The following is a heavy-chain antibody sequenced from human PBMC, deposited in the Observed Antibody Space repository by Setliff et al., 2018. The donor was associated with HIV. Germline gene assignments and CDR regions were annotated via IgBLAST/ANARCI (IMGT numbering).Heavy chain of an antibody. Sequence: SETLSLTCAVYGGSFSGYYWSRIRHLPGKGLEWIGEINQSGTTNYNPSLKSRVTISVDTSKNQFSLKLSSVTAADTAVYYCARRGYNYGYFDYWGQGTLVTVSS. CDR3: ARRGYNYGYFDY. D-gene: IGHD5-18*01. J-gene: IGHJ4*02. CDR2: INQSGTT. V-gene: IGHV4-34*01. CDR1: GGSFSGYY.